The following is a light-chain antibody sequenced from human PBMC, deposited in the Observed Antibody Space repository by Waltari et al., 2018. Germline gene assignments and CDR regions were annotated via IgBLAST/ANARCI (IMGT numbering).Light chain of an antibody. V-gene: IGKV3-11*01. CDR1: QNVNTY. CDR3: QQRSDWPPT. J-gene: IGKJ2*01. Sequence: EIVLTQSPATLSLSPVERATLSCRASQNVNTYVAWLQQRPGQAPRLLIHDASNRATGIPPRFSGSGSGTDFTLTISSLDPEDFAVYYCQQRSDWPPTFGQGTKLEIK. CDR2: DAS.